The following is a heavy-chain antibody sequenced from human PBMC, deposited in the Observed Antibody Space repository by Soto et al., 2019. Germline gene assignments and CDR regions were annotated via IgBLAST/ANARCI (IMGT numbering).Heavy chain of an antibody. J-gene: IGHJ1*01. CDR1: GGSISSGAYY. V-gene: IGHV4-31*03. CDR3: ARAALTGQLAY. Sequence: QVQLQESGPGLVKPSQTLSLTCTVSGGSISSGAYYWSWLRQHPGKGLEWIGYISDSGSTYYTPSLRSRVSISADTSKNQFSLKLNSVNAADTSIYYCARAALTGQLAYGGQGILVTVSS. D-gene: IGHD6-6*01. CDR2: ISDSGST.